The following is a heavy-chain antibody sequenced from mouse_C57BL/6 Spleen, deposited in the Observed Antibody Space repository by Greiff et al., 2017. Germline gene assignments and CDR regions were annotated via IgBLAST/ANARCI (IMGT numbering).Heavy chain of an antibody. Sequence: VKLVESGAELVRPGASVTLSCKASGYTFTDYEMHWVKQTPVHGLEWIGAIDPETGGTAYNQKFKGKAILTADKSSSTAYMELRSLTSEDSAVYYCTRSYYYGIDYWGQGTTLTVSS. J-gene: IGHJ2*01. CDR2: IDPETGGT. D-gene: IGHD1-1*01. CDR1: GYTFTDYE. CDR3: TRSYYYGIDY. V-gene: IGHV1-15*01.